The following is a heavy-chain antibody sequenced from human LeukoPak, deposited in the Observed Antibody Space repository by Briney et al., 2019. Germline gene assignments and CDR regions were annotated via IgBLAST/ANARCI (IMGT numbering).Heavy chain of an antibody. CDR2: ISGSGGSA. Sequence: GGSLRLSCAASGFTFSSYAMSWVRQAPGKGLEWVSAISGSGGSAYYADSVKGRFTISRDNSKNTLYLQMNSLRAEDTAVYYCAKAVAVAGHGEYWGQGTLVTVSS. D-gene: IGHD6-19*01. CDR3: AKAVAVAGHGEY. V-gene: IGHV3-23*01. CDR1: GFTFSSYA. J-gene: IGHJ4*02.